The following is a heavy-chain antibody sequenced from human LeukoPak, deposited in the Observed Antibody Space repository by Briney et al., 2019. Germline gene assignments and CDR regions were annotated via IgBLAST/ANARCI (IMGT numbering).Heavy chain of an antibody. Sequence: PGGSLRLSCAASGFTFGDYAMHWVRHAPGKGLEWLSLISGDGASTDYAESLKGRVAISRDNSKNSLSLQMNSLRAEDTALYYCAKDVDDFGDYVLDHWGQGTLVTVSS. CDR3: AKDVDDFGDYVLDH. D-gene: IGHD4-17*01. V-gene: IGHV3-43*02. CDR1: GFTFGDYA. J-gene: IGHJ4*02. CDR2: ISGDGAST.